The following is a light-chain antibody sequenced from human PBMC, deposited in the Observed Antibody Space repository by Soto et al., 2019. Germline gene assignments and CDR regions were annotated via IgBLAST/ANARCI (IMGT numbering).Light chain of an antibody. Sequence: EIVLTHSPSTLSLSTGERATLSCRASQSVSVRLAWYQQKPGQAPRLLIYDASTSATGIPARFSGSGSGTEFTLTISSRQAEDFAIYYCQHYNNWHPWTFGHGTKVDIK. CDR3: QHYNNWHPWT. V-gene: IGKV3-15*01. CDR2: DAS. J-gene: IGKJ1*01. CDR1: QSVSVR.